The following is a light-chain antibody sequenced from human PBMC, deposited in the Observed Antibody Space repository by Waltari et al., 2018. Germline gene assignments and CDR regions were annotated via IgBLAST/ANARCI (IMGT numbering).Light chain of an antibody. CDR2: ENT. CDR1: DSNIASFG. CDR3: QSYDNSLRGSVL. J-gene: IGLJ3*02. Sequence: QSVLTQAPSVSGAPGQTVTISCTGGDSNIASFGFNWYQHLPGRVPKLLIYENTNRPSGVPDRFSGSKSGTSASLAIEGLQPEDEGDYYCQSYDNSLRGSVLFGGGTKVTV. V-gene: IGLV1-40*01.